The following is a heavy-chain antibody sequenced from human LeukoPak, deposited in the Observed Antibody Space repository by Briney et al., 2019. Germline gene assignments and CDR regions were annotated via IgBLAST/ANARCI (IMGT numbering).Heavy chain of an antibody. V-gene: IGHV3-66*01. CDR1: GFTFNNFA. CDR2: IFSAGNT. D-gene: IGHD6-19*01. Sequence: PGGSLRLSCAASGFTFNNFAMTWVRQAPGKGLEWVSLIFSAGNTYYADSVKGRFTISRDNSKNTLFLQMNSLRAEDTAVYYCAIYEIAVPALDYWGQGTLVTVSS. J-gene: IGHJ4*02. CDR3: AIYEIAVPALDY.